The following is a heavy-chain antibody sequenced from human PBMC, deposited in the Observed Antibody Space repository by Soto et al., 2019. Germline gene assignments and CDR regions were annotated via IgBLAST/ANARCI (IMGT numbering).Heavy chain of an antibody. D-gene: IGHD3-10*01. V-gene: IGHV3-23*01. CDR3: AKVLGRWFFDY. Sequence: GGSLRLSCXASGFTFSSSAMSWVRQAPGKGLEWVSDISASGDRAFYADSVKGRFTISRDNSRNTLYLQMNSLRAEDTAVYYCAKVLGRWFFDYWGLQTLVTVSS. CDR1: GFTFSSSA. J-gene: IGHJ4*02. CDR2: ISASGDRA.